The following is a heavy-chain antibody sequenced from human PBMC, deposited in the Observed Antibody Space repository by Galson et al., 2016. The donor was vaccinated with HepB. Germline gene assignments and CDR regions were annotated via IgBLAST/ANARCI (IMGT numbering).Heavy chain of an antibody. Sequence: SLRLSCAASGFSFSTYAMCWVRQAPGKGLDLVSCISPSGVDTSYADSVKGRFTISRDNSKSTLYLQMNSLRVEDSALYYCAKGMALPADGAEFDYWGQGTRVTVSS. J-gene: IGHJ4*02. CDR2: ISPSGVDT. V-gene: IGHV3-23*01. D-gene: IGHD2-2*01. CDR1: GFSFSTYA. CDR3: AKGMALPADGAEFDY.